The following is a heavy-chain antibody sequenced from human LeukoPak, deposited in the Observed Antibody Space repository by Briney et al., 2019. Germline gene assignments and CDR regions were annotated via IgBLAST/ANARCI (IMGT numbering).Heavy chain of an antibody. CDR2: IIPIFGTA. Sequence: RASVKVSCKASGGTFSSYAISWVRQAPGQGLEWMGGIIPIFGTANYAQKFQGRVTITADESTSTAYMELSSLRSEDTAVYYCARDGYQLLQGDYYYGMDVWGKETTVTVSS. V-gene: IGHV1-69*13. D-gene: IGHD2-2*01. CDR1: GGTFSSYA. J-gene: IGHJ6*04. CDR3: ARDGYQLLQGDYYYGMDV.